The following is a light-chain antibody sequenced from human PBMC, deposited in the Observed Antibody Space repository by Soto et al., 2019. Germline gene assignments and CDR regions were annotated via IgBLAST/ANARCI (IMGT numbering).Light chain of an antibody. CDR3: QTWGTGIVV. Sequence: QPVLTQSPSASASLGAAGKLTCTLSRVHSTYAIAWHQQQPEKGPRYLMKLNSDGGHRKGYGIPDRFSGSSSGAERYLTISSLQSEDEADYYCQTWGTGIVVFGGGTKVTVL. CDR2: LNSDGGH. CDR1: RVHSTYA. V-gene: IGLV4-69*01. J-gene: IGLJ2*01.